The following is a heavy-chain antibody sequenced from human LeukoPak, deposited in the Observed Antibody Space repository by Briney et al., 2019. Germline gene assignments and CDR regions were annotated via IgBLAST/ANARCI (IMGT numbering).Heavy chain of an antibody. V-gene: IGHV1-69*05. CDR3: ARARAESGFYWFDP. CDR2: IIPIFGTA. CDR1: GYTFTSYD. D-gene: IGHD2/OR15-2a*01. Sequence: SVKVSCKASGYTFTSYDINWVRQAPGQGLEWMGGIIPIFGTANYAQKFQGRVTITTDESTSTAYMELSSLRSEDTAVYYCARARAESGFYWFDPWGQGTLVTVSS. J-gene: IGHJ5*02.